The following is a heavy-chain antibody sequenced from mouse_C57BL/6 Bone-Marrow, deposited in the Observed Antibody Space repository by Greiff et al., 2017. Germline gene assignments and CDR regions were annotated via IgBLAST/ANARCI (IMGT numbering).Heavy chain of an antibody. CDR3: ARDTTVVDYWYFDV. V-gene: IGHV1-26*01. CDR1: GYTFTDYY. Sequence: EVQLQQSGPELVKPGASVKISCKASGYTFTDYYMNWVKQSHGKSLEWIGDINPNNGGTSYNQKFKGKATLTVDKSSSTAYMELRSLTSVDSAVYYCARDTTVVDYWYFDVWGTGTTVTVSS. J-gene: IGHJ1*03. CDR2: INPNNGGT. D-gene: IGHD1-1*01.